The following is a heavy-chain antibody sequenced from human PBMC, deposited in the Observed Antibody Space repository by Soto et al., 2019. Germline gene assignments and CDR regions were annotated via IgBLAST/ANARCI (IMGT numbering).Heavy chain of an antibody. V-gene: IGHV4-59*01. CDR2: IYYSGCT. Sequence: PSETLSLTCTVSGGSISSYYWSWIRQPPGKGLEWIGYIYYSGCTNYNPSLKSRVTISVDTSKNQFSLKLSSVTAAHTAVYYCARADDYGDADYWGQGTLLTVSS. CDR3: ARADDYGDADY. J-gene: IGHJ4*02. D-gene: IGHD4-17*01. CDR1: GGSISSYY.